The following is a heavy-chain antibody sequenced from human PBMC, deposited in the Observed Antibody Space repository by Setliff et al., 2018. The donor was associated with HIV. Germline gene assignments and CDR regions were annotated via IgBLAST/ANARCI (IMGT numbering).Heavy chain of an antibody. CDR3: ARGGYRDGYDY. D-gene: IGHD5-18*01. CDR1: GGSISSSSYY. CDR2: FHYSGST. V-gene: IGHV4-39*07. Sequence: SETLSLTCNVSGGSISSSSYYWAWIRQPPGKGLEWIGSFHYSGSTSHNPSLRSRVTISVDTSKNQLSLKLRSVAAADTAVYYCARGGYRDGYDYWGQGTLVTVSS. J-gene: IGHJ4*02.